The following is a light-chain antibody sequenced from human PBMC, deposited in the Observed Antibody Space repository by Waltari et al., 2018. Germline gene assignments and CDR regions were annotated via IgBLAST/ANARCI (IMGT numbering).Light chain of an antibody. V-gene: IGLV2-11*01. Sequence: QSALTQPRSVSGSPGQSVTISCPGTSSDVGGYNYVSWYQQDPGKAPKLMIYDINKRPSGVPVRFSGSKSGNTASLTIAGVQAEDEADYYCCSYVGPNTFWVFGGGTKLTVL. J-gene: IGLJ3*02. CDR1: SSDVGGYNY. CDR2: DIN. CDR3: CSYVGPNTFWV.